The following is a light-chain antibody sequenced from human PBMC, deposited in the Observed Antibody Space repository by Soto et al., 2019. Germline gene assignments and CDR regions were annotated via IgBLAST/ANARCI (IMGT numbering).Light chain of an antibody. Sequence: EIVLTQSPATLSLSPGERATLSCRASQSVSSYLAWYQQKPGQAPRLLIYDASNRATGLQARFSGSGSGTDFTLNISSLEPEDFAVYYCQQRSNWPPYTFGQGTKLEIK. CDR3: QQRSNWPPYT. J-gene: IGKJ2*01. V-gene: IGKV3-11*01. CDR2: DAS. CDR1: QSVSSY.